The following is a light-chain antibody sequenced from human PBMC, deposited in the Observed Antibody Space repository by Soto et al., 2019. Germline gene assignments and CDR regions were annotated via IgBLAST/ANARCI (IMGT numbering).Light chain of an antibody. CDR1: SSDVGNYHY. CDR2: EVN. V-gene: IGLV2-8*01. J-gene: IGLJ3*02. CDR3: TSYAAGKNVV. Sequence: QSALTQPPSASGSPGQSVTISCTGTSSDVGNYHYVSWYQQYPGKAPKLMIHEVNKRPSGVPDRFSGSKSGNTASLTVSGLHAEDEADYYCTSYAAGKNVVFGGGTKLTVL.